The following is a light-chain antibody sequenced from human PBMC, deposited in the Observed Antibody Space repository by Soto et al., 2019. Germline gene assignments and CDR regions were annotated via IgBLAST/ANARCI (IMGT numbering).Light chain of an antibody. CDR1: QSISSY. CDR3: KQYNSYPYS. Sequence: DIQMTQSPSSLSASVGDRVTITCRASQSISSYLNWYQQKPGKAPKLLIYKASRLEGGVQSRFSGTGSGTEFTLTIRGLQPDDFATYYCKQYNSYPYSFGQGTKVDIK. V-gene: IGKV1-5*03. CDR2: KAS. J-gene: IGKJ2*03.